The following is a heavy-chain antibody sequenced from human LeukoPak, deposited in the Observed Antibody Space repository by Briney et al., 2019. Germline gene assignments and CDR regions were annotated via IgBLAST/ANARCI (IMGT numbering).Heavy chain of an antibody. Sequence: LTGGSLRLSCAASGFTFDDYAMHWVRQAPGKGLEWVSLISGDGGSTYYADSVKGRFTISRDNSKNSLYLQMNSLRAEDTAVYYCARDRAYSYGEFDYWGQGTLVSVSS. CDR3: ARDRAYSYGEFDY. CDR2: ISGDGGST. D-gene: IGHD5-18*01. CDR1: GFTFDDYA. J-gene: IGHJ4*02. V-gene: IGHV3-43*02.